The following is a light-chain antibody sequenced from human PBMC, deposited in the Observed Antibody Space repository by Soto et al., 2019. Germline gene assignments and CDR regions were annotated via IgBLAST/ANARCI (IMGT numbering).Light chain of an antibody. CDR3: GTCDISLSAGV. CDR2: DNN. J-gene: IGLJ3*02. CDR1: RSNIGNNY. Sequence: QSVLTQPPSVSAAPGQKVTISCSGSRSNIGNNYVSWYQQLPGTAPKLLIYDNNNRPSVIPDRFSGSKPGTSATLGITGLETGDEADYYSGTCDISLSAGVFGGGTKLTVL. V-gene: IGLV1-51*01.